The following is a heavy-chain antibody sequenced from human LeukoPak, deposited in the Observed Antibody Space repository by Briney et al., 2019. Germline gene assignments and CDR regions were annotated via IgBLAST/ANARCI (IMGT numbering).Heavy chain of an antibody. CDR3: ARDDADAMGVSEEQAATRDY. D-gene: IGHD2-15*01. J-gene: IGHJ4*02. CDR2: INPKGGDT. V-gene: IGHV1-2*02. CDR1: GYTFICYY. Sequence: ASVKVSCKASGYTFICYYIHWVRQAPGEGLEWMGWINPKGGDTKYAQKFQGRVTLTRDTSINTVYLELISLRSDDTALYYCARDDADAMGVSEEQAATRDYWGQGTLVTVSS.